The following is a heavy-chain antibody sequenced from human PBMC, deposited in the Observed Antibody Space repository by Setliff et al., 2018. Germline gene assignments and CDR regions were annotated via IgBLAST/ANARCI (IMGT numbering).Heavy chain of an antibody. CDR3: ATTRDDSSGYLLGIFAFDI. D-gene: IGHD3-22*01. V-gene: IGHV1-69*05. CDR2: IIPIFGTA. Sequence: SVKVSCKASGGTFSSYAISWVRQAPRQGLEWMGGIIPIFGTANYAQKFQGIVTVTTDESTSTAYMELSSLRSEDTAVYYCATTRDDSSGYLLGIFAFDIWGQGTMGTVSS. J-gene: IGHJ3*02. CDR1: GGTFSSYA.